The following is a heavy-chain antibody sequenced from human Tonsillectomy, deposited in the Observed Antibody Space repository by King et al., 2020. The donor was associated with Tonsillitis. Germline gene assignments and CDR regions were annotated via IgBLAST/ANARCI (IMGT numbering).Heavy chain of an antibody. CDR1: GGSISSYY. V-gene: IGHV4-59*01. CDR2: IYYSGST. J-gene: IGHJ4*02. D-gene: IGHD3-16*02. Sequence: VQLQESGPGLVKPSETLSLTCTVSGGSISSYYWSWIRQPPGKGLEWIGYIYYSGSTNYNPSLKSRVTISVDTSKNQFSLKLSSVTAADTAVYYCARGGGHYYGYVWGSYQPYYFDYWGQGTLVTVSS. CDR3: ARGGGHYYGYVWGSYQPYYFDY.